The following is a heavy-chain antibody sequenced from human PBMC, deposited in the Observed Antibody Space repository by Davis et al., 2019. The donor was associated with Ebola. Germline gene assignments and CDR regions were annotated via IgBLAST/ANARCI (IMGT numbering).Heavy chain of an antibody. CDR3: ARAGGTMVRGLWAFDP. CDR1: GGSISSHY. D-gene: IGHD3-10*01. Sequence: PSETLSLTCTVSGGSISSHYWSWIRQPPGKGLEWIGYIYYSGSTNYNPSLKSRVTISVDTSKNQFSLKLSSVTAADTAVYYCARAGGTMVRGLWAFDPWGQGTLVTVSS. V-gene: IGHV4-59*11. CDR2: IYYSGST. J-gene: IGHJ5*02.